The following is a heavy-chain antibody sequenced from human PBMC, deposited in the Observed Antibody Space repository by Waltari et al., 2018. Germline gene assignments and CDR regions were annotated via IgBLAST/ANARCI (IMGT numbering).Heavy chain of an antibody. V-gene: IGHV4-34*01. J-gene: IGHJ5*02. D-gene: IGHD3-3*01. CDR3: ARGRRLYYDFWSAYNWFDP. CDR2: INHSGST. Sequence: QVQLQQWGAGLLKPSETLSLTCAVYGGSFSGSYWSWIRQPQGKGLEWIGEINHSGSTNYNPSLKSRVTISVDTSKNQFSLKLSSVTAADTAVYYCARGRRLYYDFWSAYNWFDPWGQGTLVTVSS. CDR1: GGSFSGSY.